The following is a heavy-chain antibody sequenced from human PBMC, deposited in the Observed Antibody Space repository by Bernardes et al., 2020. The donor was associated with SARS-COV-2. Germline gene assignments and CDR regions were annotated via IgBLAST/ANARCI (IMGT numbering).Heavy chain of an antibody. Sequence: GGSLRLSCAASGLTFSSYTMNWVRQAPGKGLEWVSVISGSGGSTFYADSVRGRFTVSRDNSKNTLFLQMNSLRAEDTAVYYCAKEGWRYTSSSGLYHYFDYWGRGTLVTVSS. J-gene: IGHJ4*02. D-gene: IGHD6-6*01. V-gene: IGHV3-23*01. CDR3: AKEGWRYTSSSGLYHYFDY. CDR1: GLTFSSYT. CDR2: ISGSGGST.